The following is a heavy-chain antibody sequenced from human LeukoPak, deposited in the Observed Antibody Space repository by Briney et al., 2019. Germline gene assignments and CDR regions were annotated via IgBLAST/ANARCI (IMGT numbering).Heavy chain of an antibody. V-gene: IGHV3-66*02. Sequence: GGSLRLSCAASGFTVSNNYMSWVRQAQGKWLEWVSVIYSGDNTYYVESVKGRFTISRDNSKNTLFLQINRLRAEDTAVYYCAGRRVLDASFDYWGQGTLVTVSS. J-gene: IGHJ4*02. CDR2: IYSGDNT. CDR3: AGRRVLDASFDY. D-gene: IGHD3-16*01. CDR1: GFTVSNNY.